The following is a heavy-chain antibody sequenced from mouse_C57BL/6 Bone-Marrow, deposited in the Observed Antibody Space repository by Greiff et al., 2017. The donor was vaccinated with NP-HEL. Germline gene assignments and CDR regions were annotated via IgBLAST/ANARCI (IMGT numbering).Heavy chain of an antibody. J-gene: IGHJ2*01. V-gene: IGHV1-59*01. CDR1: GYTFTSYW. CDR3: ARYGPYFDY. Sequence: QVHVKQPGAELVRPGTSVKLSCKASGYTFTSYWMHWVKQRPGQGLEWIGVIDPSDSYTNYNQKFKGKATLTVDTSSSTAYMQLSSLTSEDSAVYYCARYGPYFDYWGQGTTLTVSS. CDR2: IDPSDSYT. D-gene: IGHD1-1*02.